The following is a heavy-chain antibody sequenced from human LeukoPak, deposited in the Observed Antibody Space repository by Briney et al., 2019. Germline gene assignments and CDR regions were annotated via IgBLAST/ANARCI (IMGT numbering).Heavy chain of an antibody. D-gene: IGHD3-3*01. CDR3: ARYYDFWSGQRYYMDV. V-gene: IGHV1-2*06. CDR1: GYTLTGYY. Sequence: ASVKVSCKASGYTLTGYYIHWVRQAPGQGLEWMGRINPDSGATNYAQNVQGRVTMTRDTSISTAYMELSRLTSDDTAVYYCARYYDFWSGQRYYMDVWGEGTTVTVSS. CDR2: INPDSGAT. J-gene: IGHJ6*03.